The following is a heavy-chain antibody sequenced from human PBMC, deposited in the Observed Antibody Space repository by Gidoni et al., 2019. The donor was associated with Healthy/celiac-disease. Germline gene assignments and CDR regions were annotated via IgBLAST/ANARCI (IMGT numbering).Heavy chain of an antibody. Sequence: QLQLQESGPGLVKPSETLSLTSPVSGGSISSSSYYWGWLRQPPGKGLEWIGSIYYSGSTYYNPSLKSRVTISVDTSKNQFSLKLSSVTAADTAVYYCARLEWSDAFDIWGQGTMVTVSS. V-gene: IGHV4-39*01. D-gene: IGHD3-3*01. CDR3: ARLEWSDAFDI. CDR2: IYYSGST. J-gene: IGHJ3*02. CDR1: GGSISSSSYY.